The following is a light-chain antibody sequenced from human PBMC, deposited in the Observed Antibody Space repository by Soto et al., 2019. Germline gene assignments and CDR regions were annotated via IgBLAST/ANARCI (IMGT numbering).Light chain of an antibody. CDR2: QVS. CDR3: VQFSTFPRT. CDR1: QSLVYSDGNTY. V-gene: IGKV2-24*01. Sequence: DIVLTQTPLSSPVTLGQPASISCRSSQSLVYSDGNTYLSWLQQRPGQPPRLLIYQVSNRFSGVPDRFRGSGAGTDFTLKISRVEAEDVGVYYCVQFSTFPRTFGQGTKVEIK. J-gene: IGKJ1*01.